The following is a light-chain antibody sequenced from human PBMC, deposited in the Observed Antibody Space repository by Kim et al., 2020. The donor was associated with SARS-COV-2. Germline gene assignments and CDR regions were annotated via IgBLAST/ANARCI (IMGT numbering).Light chain of an antibody. Sequence: EVMLTQSPGTLSLSPGERATLSCRASQRVSSDYIAWYQQKSGQAPKLLLYGASSMATGIPDRFSGSGSGTDFTLTISRLEPEDFAVYYCQQCGSSPWTFGQGTKVDIK. CDR3: QQCGSSPWT. V-gene: IGKV3-20*01. J-gene: IGKJ1*01. CDR2: GAS. CDR1: QRVSSDY.